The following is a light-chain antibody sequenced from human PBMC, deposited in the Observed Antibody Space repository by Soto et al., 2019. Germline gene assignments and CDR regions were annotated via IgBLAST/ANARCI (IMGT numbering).Light chain of an antibody. J-gene: IGKJ4*01. CDR2: AAS. CDR3: QQSHSTPLT. Sequence: DIQMTQSPSSLSASVGDRVTITCRASQSISRNLNWYQEKAGKAPKLLMYAASSLQSGVPSRFSGSGSGTDFTLTISSLQPEGFATYYCQQSHSTPLTFGGGTKVEIK. V-gene: IGKV1-39*01. CDR1: QSISRN.